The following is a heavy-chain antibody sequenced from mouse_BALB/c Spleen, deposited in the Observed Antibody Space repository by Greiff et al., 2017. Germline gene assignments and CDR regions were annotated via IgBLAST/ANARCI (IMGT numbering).Heavy chain of an antibody. CDR3: ARDYGPRFAY. D-gene: IGHD1-1*01. CDR1: GYAFTNYL. CDR2: INPGSGGT. Sequence: QVQLQQSGAELVRPGTSVKVSCKASGYAFTNYLIEWVKQRPGQGLEWIGVINPGSGGTNYNEKFKGKATLTADKSSSTAYMQLSSLTSDDSAVYFCARDYGPRFAYWGQGTLVTVSA. V-gene: IGHV1-54*01. J-gene: IGHJ3*01.